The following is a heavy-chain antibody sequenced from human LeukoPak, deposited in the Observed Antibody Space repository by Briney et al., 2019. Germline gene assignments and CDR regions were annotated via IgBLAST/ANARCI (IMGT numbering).Heavy chain of an antibody. CDR1: GGSFSGYY. J-gene: IGHJ4*02. CDR2: INHSGST. Sequence: SETLSLTCAVYGGSFSGYYWSWIRQPPGKGLEWIGEINHSGSTDYNPSLKSRVTISVDTSKNQFSLKLSSVTAADTAVYYCARAYSSSRTRFDYWGQGTLVTVFS. CDR3: ARAYSSSRTRFDY. D-gene: IGHD6-13*01. V-gene: IGHV4-34*01.